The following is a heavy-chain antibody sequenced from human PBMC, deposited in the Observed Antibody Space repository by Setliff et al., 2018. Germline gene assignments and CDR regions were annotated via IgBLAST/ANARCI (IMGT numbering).Heavy chain of an antibody. D-gene: IGHD2-21*02. CDR1: GFTFSYAW. V-gene: IGHV3-15*01. Sequence: GGSLRLSCAASGFTFSYAWMSWVRQAPGTGLEWVGRIKSKTDGGTTDYAAPVKDRFTISRDDSKNTLYLQMNSLKTEDTAVYYCTTGSVCVGDCYSGRLNYWGQGTLVTVSS. J-gene: IGHJ4*02. CDR3: TTGSVCVGDCYSGRLNY. CDR2: IKSKTDGGTT.